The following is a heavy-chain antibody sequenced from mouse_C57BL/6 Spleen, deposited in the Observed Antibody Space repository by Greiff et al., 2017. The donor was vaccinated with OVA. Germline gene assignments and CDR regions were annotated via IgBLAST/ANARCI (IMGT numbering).Heavy chain of an antibody. CDR3: ASHYYCSSYLWFAY. CDR2: IDPSDSYT. CDR1: GYTFTSYW. V-gene: IGHV1-50*01. Sequence: VQLQQPGAELVKPGASVKLSCKASGYTFTSYWMQWVKQRPGQGLEWIGEIDPSDSYTNYNQKFKGKATLTVDTSSSTAYMQLSSLTSEDSAVYDCASHYYCSSYLWFAYWGQGTLVTVSA. D-gene: IGHD1-1*01. J-gene: IGHJ3*01.